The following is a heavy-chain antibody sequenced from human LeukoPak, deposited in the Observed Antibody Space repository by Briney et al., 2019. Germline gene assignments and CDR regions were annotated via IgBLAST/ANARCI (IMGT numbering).Heavy chain of an antibody. V-gene: IGHV4-39*01. D-gene: IGHD6-19*01. CDR1: GGSISSSSYY. J-gene: IGHJ4*02. Sequence: SETLSLTCTVSGGSISSSSYYWGWIRQPPGKGLGWIGSIYYSGSTYYNPSLKSRVTISVDTSKNQFSLKLSSVTAADTAVYYCARHSGWYNCWGQGTLVTVSS. CDR3: ARHSGWYNC. CDR2: IYYSGST.